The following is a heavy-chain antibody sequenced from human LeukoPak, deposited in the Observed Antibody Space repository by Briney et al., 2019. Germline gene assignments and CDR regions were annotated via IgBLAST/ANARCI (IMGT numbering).Heavy chain of an antibody. CDR3: TTGWHRSDY. Sequence: GGSLRLSCAASGFTFNTYAMSWLRQAPGKGLEWVGRIKTKTDGGTTDYAAPVKGRFTISRDDSKNTLYLQMNSLKTEDTAVYYCTTGWHRSDYWGQGTLVTVSS. CDR2: IKTKTDGGTT. D-gene: IGHD6-13*01. V-gene: IGHV3-15*01. CDR1: GFTFNTYA. J-gene: IGHJ4*02.